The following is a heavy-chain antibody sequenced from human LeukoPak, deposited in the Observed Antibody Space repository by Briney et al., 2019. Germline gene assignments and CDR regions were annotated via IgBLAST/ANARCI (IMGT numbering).Heavy chain of an antibody. D-gene: IGHD4-17*01. J-gene: IGHJ5*02. Sequence: SETLSLSCTVSGVSISSYYWTWIRQPAGKGLEWIGRIYTSGSTNYNPSLKTRVTMSVDTSKNQFSLQLSSVTAADTAVYYCARGPLTVTRGFDPWGQGTLVTASS. CDR2: IYTSGST. CDR3: ARGPLTVTRGFDP. CDR1: GVSISSYY. V-gene: IGHV4-4*07.